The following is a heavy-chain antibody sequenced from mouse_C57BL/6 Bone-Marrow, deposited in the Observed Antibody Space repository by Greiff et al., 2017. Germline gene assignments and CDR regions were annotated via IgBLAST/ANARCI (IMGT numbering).Heavy chain of an antibody. CDR1: GYTFTSYW. V-gene: IGHV1-64*01. J-gene: IGHJ3*01. CDR2: IHPNSGST. CDR3: ARDYYGSSWGFAY. D-gene: IGHD1-1*01. Sequence: QVHVKQPGAELVKPGASVKLSCKASGYTFTSYWMHWVKQRPGHGLEWIGMIHPNSGSTNYNEKFKSKATLTVDKSSSTAYMQLSSLTSEDSAVYYCARDYYGSSWGFAYWGQGTLVTVSA.